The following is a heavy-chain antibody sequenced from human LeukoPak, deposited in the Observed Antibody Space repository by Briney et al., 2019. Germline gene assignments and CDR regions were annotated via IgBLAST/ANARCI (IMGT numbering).Heavy chain of an antibody. Sequence: GGSLRLSCAASGFTFSSYSMNWVRQAPGKGLEWVSYISSSSSTIYYADSVKGRFTISRDNAKNSLYLQLNGLRAEDTAVYYCARAGIAAAGSTYTFPNYWGQGTLVTVSS. D-gene: IGHD6-13*01. CDR1: GFTFSSYS. CDR2: ISSSSSTI. V-gene: IGHV3-48*01. J-gene: IGHJ4*02. CDR3: ARAGIAAAGSTYTFPNY.